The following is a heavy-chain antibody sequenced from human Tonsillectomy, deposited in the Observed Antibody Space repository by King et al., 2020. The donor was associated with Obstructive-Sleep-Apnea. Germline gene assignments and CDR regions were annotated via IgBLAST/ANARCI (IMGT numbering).Heavy chain of an antibody. CDR1: GFTFSSYA. J-gene: IGHJ4*02. D-gene: IGHD6-19*01. CDR2: ISYDGSNK. Sequence: VQLVESGGGVVQPGRSLRLSCAASGFTFSSYAMHWVRQAPGKGLEWVAVISYDGSNKYYADSGKGRFTISRDNSKNTLYLQMNSLRAEDTAVYYCARVPTGQWLVPYYFDYWGQGTLVTVSS. V-gene: IGHV3-30*04. CDR3: ARVPTGQWLVPYYFDY.